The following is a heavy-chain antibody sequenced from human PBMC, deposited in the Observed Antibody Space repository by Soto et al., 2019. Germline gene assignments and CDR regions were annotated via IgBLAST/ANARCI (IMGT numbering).Heavy chain of an antibody. CDR2: IYVTGTT. V-gene: IGHV4-4*07. CDR3: VRDGSKTLRDWFDP. Sequence: SETLSLTCIVSGGTISKSFWSWVRKPVGGGLEWMGRIYVTGTTDYNPSLRGRITMSVDVVKKTFSLRLTSVTAADTGVYYCVRDGSKTLRDWFDPWGQGLRVTVSS. J-gene: IGHJ5*02. CDR1: GGTISKSF.